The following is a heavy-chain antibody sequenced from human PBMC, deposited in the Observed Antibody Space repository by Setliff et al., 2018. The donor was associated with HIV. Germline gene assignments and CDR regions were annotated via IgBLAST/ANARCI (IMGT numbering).Heavy chain of an antibody. V-gene: IGHV4-34*01. J-gene: IGHJ4*01. CDR2: ICHTGST. CDR3: ARGRHYYDILTGYYKEVEYFHY. CDR1: DGSFSDYY. Sequence: SETLSLTCAVYDGSFSDYYWTWIRQTPGKGLEWIGEICHTGSTNYNPSLKSRVTISVDTSKNQFSLRLTSVTAADAAVYYCARGRHYYDILTGYYKEVEYFHYWGQGTVVTVSS. D-gene: IGHD3-9*01.